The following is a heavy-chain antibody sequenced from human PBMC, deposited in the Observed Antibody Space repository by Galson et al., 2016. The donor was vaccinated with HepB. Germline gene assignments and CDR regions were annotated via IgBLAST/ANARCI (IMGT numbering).Heavy chain of an antibody. J-gene: IGHJ6*02. Sequence: SLRLSCAASGFPFSSYAMSWVRQAPGKGLAWVSTISGAGTASYAYSVKGRFTISRDNGKNSLYLQMSSLRVEGAGVYYCARRIDTQRRIAGWGWGMDVWGQGTTVTVS. CDR1: GFPFSSYA. CDR3: ARRIDTQRRIAGWGWGMDV. D-gene: IGHD6-19*01. V-gene: IGHV3-23*01. CDR2: ISGAGTA.